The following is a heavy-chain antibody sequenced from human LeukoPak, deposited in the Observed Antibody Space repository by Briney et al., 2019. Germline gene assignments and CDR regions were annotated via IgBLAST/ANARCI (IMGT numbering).Heavy chain of an antibody. D-gene: IGHD4-17*01. CDR3: ARDGDYNPLVY. V-gene: IGHV1-69*06. CDR2: IIPIFGTA. Sequence: ASVEVSCKASGGTFSSYAISWVRQAPGQGLEWMGGIIPIFGTANYAQKFQGRVTITADKSTSTAYMELSSLRSEDTAVYYCARDGDYNPLVYWGQGTLVTVSS. CDR1: GGTFSSYA. J-gene: IGHJ4*02.